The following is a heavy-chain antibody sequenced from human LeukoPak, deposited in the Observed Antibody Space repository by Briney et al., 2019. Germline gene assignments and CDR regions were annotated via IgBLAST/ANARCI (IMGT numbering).Heavy chain of an antibody. CDR1: GYSISSGYY. CDR3: ARGTGHLLLIRY. D-gene: IGHD2-15*01. V-gene: IGHV4-38-2*02. J-gene: IGHJ4*02. CDR2: IYHSGST. Sequence: SETLSLTCTVSGYSISSGYYWGWIRQPPGKGLEWIGSIYHSGSTYYNPSLKSRVTISVDTSKNQFSLKLSSVTAADTAVYYCARGTGHLLLIRYWGQGTLVTVSS.